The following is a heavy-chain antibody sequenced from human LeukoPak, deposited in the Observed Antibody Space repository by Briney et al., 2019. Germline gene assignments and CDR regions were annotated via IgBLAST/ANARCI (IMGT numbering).Heavy chain of an antibody. Sequence: GESLKISCKASGYIFSNCWIGWVRQMPGRGLEWMGIIYPGDSDTRYSPSFQGQVTISADKSINTAYLQWSSLKASDTAIYYRVRLLHATSWFDPWGQGTLVTVSS. CDR2: IYPGDSDT. J-gene: IGHJ5*02. V-gene: IGHV5-51*01. CDR3: VRLLHATSWFDP. CDR1: GYIFSNCW. D-gene: IGHD5-24*01.